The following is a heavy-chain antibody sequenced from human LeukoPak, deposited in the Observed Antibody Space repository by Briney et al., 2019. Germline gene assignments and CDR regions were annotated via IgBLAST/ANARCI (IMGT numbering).Heavy chain of an antibody. V-gene: IGHV4-59*01. D-gene: IGHD6-13*01. Sequence: SQTLSLTCTVSGGSITSCYWIWIRQPPGKGLEWIGCISSSGTTNYNPSLKTRVTISVDTSEKQFSLNLRSVTAADTAVYYCVRAGSSWSSYYYYYYMDVWGKGTTVTVSS. CDR1: GGSITSCY. CDR2: ISSSGTT. J-gene: IGHJ6*03. CDR3: VRAGSSWSSYYYYYYMDV.